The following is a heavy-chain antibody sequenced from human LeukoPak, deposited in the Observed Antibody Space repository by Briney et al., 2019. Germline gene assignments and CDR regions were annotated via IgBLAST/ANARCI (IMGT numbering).Heavy chain of an antibody. D-gene: IGHD3-10*01. V-gene: IGHV3-21*01. CDR2: ISSSSRYI. CDR3: ARDLDGSGRSDY. J-gene: IGHJ4*02. Sequence: GGSLRLSRAASGFTFSSYSMHWVSQAPARELAGVSSISSSSRYIYYADALKGRFTNSRDNAKNSLYLQMNSLRAEDTAVYYCARDLDGSGRSDYWGQGTLVTVSS. CDR1: GFTFSSYS.